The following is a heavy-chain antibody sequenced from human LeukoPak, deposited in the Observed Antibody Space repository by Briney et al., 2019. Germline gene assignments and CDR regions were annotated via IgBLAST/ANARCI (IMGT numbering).Heavy chain of an antibody. Sequence: SETLSLTCTVSGRSISSYYWSWIRQPPGKGLEWIGYIYYSGSTNYNPSLKSRVTISVDTSKNQFSLKLSSVTAADTAVYYCARGGDYFDYWGQGTLVTVSS. CDR3: ARGGDYFDY. V-gene: IGHV4-59*01. J-gene: IGHJ4*02. D-gene: IGHD2-15*01. CDR2: IYYSGST. CDR1: GRSISSYY.